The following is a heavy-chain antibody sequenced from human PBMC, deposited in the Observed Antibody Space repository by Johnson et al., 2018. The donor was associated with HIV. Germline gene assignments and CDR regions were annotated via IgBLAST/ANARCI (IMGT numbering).Heavy chain of an antibody. Sequence: SLLLSFSSSGFTFSTYWMSWVRQAPGKGLEWVANIKQDGTEKYYVDSVKGRFTISRDNVKNSLYLQMNSLRAEDTAVYFCARDPSLVAFDIWGRGTMVTVAS. J-gene: IGHJ3*02. CDR3: ARDPSLVAFDI. CDR1: GFTFSTYW. V-gene: IGHV3-7*05. CDR2: IKQDGTEK.